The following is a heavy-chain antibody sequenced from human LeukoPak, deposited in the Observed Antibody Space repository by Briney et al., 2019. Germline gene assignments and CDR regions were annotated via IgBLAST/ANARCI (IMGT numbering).Heavy chain of an antibody. CDR2: IGTSTSYI. J-gene: IGHJ4*02. CDR1: SFTFSDHN. Sequence: KAGGSLRLSCAASSFTFSDHNMNWVRQAPGKGLEWVSSIGTSTSYIYYADSVKGRFTISRDNAKNSLYLEMNSLRAEDTAVYYCARKNGLDYWGQGTLVTVSS. CDR3: ARKNGLDY. V-gene: IGHV3-21*01.